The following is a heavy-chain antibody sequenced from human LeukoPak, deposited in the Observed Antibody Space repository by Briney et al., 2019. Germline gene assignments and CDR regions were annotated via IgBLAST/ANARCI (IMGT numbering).Heavy chain of an antibody. J-gene: IGHJ4*02. CDR1: GFSFSSYS. D-gene: IGHD2/OR15-2a*01. CDR2: ISGSGNAK. V-gene: IGHV3-48*01. CDR3: ARDYVYASDY. Sequence: GGSLRLSCAASGFSFSSYSMNWVRQAPGKGLEWVSCISGSGNAKHYTDSVKGRFTISRDNAKNALYLQMNSLRAEDTAVYFCARDYVYASDYWGQGTLVTVSS.